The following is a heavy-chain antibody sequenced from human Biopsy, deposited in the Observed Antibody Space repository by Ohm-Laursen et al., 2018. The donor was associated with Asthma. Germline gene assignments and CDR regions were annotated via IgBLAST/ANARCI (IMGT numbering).Heavy chain of an antibody. CDR1: GFTFGDYW. D-gene: IGHD3-3*02. V-gene: IGHV3-7*01. J-gene: IGHJ1*01. Sequence: GSLRLSCAASGFTFGDYWMSWVRQVPGKGPEWVANIKHDGTKKNHVDSLKGRFTISRDNAKNSLYLQMNSLRAEDTAVYYCARTFHFWSPYHAEHYQLWGQGTLVTVSS. CDR2: IKHDGTKK. CDR3: ARTFHFWSPYHAEHYQL.